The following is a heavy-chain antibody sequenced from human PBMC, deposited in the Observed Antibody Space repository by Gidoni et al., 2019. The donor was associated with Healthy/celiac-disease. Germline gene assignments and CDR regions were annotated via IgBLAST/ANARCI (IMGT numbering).Heavy chain of an antibody. Sequence: LQLPESGSGLVKPSQPLSLPCAVPGGPISSGGYSWSWIRQPPGKGLEWIGYSCHSGSTYYNPSRKSRVTISVDRSKNQLSLKLSSVTAADTAVYYWASTGPRWDNAFDIWGQGTMVTGSS. J-gene: IGHJ3*02. CDR2: SCHSGST. CDR1: GGPISSGGYS. D-gene: IGHD1-26*01. CDR3: ASTGPRWDNAFDI. V-gene: IGHV4-30-2*01.